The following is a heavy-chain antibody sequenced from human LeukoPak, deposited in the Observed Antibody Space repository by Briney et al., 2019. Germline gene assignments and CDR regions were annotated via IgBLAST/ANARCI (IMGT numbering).Heavy chain of an antibody. J-gene: IGHJ6*03. CDR3: AKDWDEGATGYMDV. V-gene: IGHV3-30*18. CDR2: ISYDGSNK. D-gene: IGHD1-26*01. Sequence: GGSLRLSCAASGFTFGSYGMHWVRQAPGKGLEWVAVISYDGSNKYYADSVKGRFTISRDNSKNTLYLQMNSLRAEDTAVYYCAKDWDEGATGYMDVWGKGTTVTVSS. CDR1: GFTFGSYG.